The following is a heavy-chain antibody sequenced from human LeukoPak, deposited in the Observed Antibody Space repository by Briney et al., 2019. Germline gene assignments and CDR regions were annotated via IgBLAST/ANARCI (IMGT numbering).Heavy chain of an antibody. CDR3: AREEAGNDY. Sequence: PGGSLRLSCAASGFTFGSCWMNWVRQTPGKGLEWVANINQDGSQKFYVDSVKGRFTISRDNAKNSLYLQMNSLRAEDTAVYYCAREEAGNDYWGQGTLVTVSS. V-gene: IGHV3-7*01. J-gene: IGHJ4*02. CDR1: GFTFGSCW. CDR2: INQDGSQK.